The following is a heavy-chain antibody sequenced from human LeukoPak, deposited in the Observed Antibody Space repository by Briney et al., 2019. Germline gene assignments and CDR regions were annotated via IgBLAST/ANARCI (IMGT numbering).Heavy chain of an antibody. D-gene: IGHD6-13*01. Sequence: SETLSLTCTVSGGSISSGGYYWSWIRQHPGKGLEWIGYIYYSGSTYYNPSLKSRVTISVDTSKNQFSLKLSSVTAADTAVYYCARVPLPGIAAAAPNWYFDLWGRGTLVTVSS. CDR3: ARVPLPGIAAAAPNWYFDL. CDR2: IYYSGST. V-gene: IGHV4-31*03. J-gene: IGHJ2*01. CDR1: GGSISSGGYY.